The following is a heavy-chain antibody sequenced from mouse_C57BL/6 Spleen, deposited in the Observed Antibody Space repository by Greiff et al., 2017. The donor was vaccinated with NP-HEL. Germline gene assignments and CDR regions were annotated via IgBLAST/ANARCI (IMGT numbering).Heavy chain of an antibody. CDR3: TRDGLGRKHWYFDV. V-gene: IGHV5-9-1*02. J-gene: IGHJ1*03. D-gene: IGHD4-1*01. CDR2: ISSGGDYI. CDR1: GFTFSSYA. Sequence: EVKLMESGEGLVKPGGSLKLSCAASGFTFSSYAMSWVRQTPEKRLEWVAYISSGGDYIYYADTVKGRFTISRDNARNTLYLQMSSLKSEDTAMYYCTRDGLGRKHWYFDVWGTGTTVTVSS.